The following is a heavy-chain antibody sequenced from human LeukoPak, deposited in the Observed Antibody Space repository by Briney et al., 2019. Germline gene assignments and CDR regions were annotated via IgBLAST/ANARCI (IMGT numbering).Heavy chain of an antibody. D-gene: IGHD3-10*01. CDR1: GVTLSPYG. CDR2: ISYEGGTQ. V-gene: IGHV3-30*18. CDR3: AKEGTPQVSTWYDL. J-gene: IGHJ5*02. Sequence: GGALRLSFSAPGVTLSPYGMHWVRQAPGKGLGWVAVISYEGGTQHYADSVKGRFIISRDNPRNTLYLQMNILRTEDTAVYYCAKEGTPQVSTWYDLWGQGTQVIVSS.